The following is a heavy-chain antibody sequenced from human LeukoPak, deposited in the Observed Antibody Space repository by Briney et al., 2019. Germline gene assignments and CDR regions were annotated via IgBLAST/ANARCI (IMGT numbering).Heavy chain of an antibody. Sequence: ASVKVSCKASGGTFSSYAISWVRQAPGQGLEWMGGIIPIFGTANYAQKFQGRVTITTDESTSTAYMELSSLGSEDTAVYYCARGEMVVGATHYYYYYMDVWGKGTTVTVSS. J-gene: IGHJ6*03. CDR3: ARGEMVVGATHYYYYYMDV. D-gene: IGHD1-26*01. CDR2: IIPIFGTA. V-gene: IGHV1-69*05. CDR1: GGTFSSYA.